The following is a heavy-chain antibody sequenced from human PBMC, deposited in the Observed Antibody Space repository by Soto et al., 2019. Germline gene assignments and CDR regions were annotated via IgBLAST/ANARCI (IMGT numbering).Heavy chain of an antibody. Sequence: EASVKVSCKASGYTFTGYYMHWVRQAPGQGLEWMGWINPNSGGTNYAQKFQGWVTMTRDTSISTAYMELSRLRSDDTAVYYCARAPTVTIPDFDYWGQGTLVTVSS. CDR1: GYTFTGYY. CDR2: INPNSGGT. V-gene: IGHV1-2*04. J-gene: IGHJ4*02. D-gene: IGHD4-4*01. CDR3: ARAPTVTIPDFDY.